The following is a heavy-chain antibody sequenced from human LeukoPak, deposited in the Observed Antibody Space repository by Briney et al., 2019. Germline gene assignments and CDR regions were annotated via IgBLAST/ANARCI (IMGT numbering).Heavy chain of an antibody. J-gene: IGHJ3*02. Sequence: GPLSLSSAASGFPFSSYAMSWGRQAPGKGLGWVSAITGSGGSTYYADSVKGRFTISRDNSKNTLYLQMNSLRAEDTAVYYCAKPLAEYQLLPRAFDIWGQGTMVTVSS. V-gene: IGHV3-23*01. CDR2: ITGSGGST. CDR3: AKPLAEYQLLPRAFDI. CDR1: GFPFSSYA. D-gene: IGHD2-2*01.